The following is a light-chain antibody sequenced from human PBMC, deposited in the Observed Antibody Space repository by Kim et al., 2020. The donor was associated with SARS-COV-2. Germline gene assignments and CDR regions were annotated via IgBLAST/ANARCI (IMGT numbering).Light chain of an antibody. CDR3: HHLSSSPYYT. J-gene: IGKJ2*01. V-gene: IGKV3-20*01. CDR2: SAS. Sequence: SPGDRATLSCRAMRSMSAGYLTWYQQKPGQAPRLLMYSASTRATGIPDRFSGSESGTDFILTINRLEPEDSAFYYCHHLSSSPYYTFGQGTKLEI. CDR1: RSMSAGY.